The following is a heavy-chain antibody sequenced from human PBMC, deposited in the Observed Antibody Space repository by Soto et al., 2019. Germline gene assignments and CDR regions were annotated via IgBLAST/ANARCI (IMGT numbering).Heavy chain of an antibody. Sequence: LFLTCSVSGSSFSIGSFYWSWIRQPPGKGLEWIGFIYNNETFNYNPSLKSRVTLSVDTSKHQFSLKLSSVTAADTAVYYCARVPLRYSSSHNFDSWGQGALVTVSS. J-gene: IGHJ4*02. CDR1: GSSFSIGSFY. D-gene: IGHD6-19*01. CDR2: IYNNETF. V-gene: IGHV4-61*01. CDR3: ARVPLRYSSSHNFDS.